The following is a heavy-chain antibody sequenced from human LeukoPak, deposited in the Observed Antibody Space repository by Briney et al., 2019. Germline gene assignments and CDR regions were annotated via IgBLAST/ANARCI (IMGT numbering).Heavy chain of an antibody. Sequence: PGGSLRLSCAASGFTFTKYWMTLVRQAPGKGLEWVANIKQDGSEKFYVDSVKGRFTISRDNAKNSLDLQINSLGAEDTAVYYCARGLDCRSTSCYLDNWGQGTLVTVSS. CDR2: IKQDGSEK. V-gene: IGHV3-7*01. CDR1: GFTFTKYW. J-gene: IGHJ4*02. CDR3: ARGLDCRSTSCYLDN. D-gene: IGHD2-2*01.